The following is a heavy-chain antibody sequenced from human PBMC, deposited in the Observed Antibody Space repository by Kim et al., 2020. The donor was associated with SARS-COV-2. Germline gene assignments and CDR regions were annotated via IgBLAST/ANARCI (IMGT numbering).Heavy chain of an antibody. Sequence: AQKVQGRVTMTEDKSTDTAYMELSSLRSEDTAVYYCATVVVAATYDAFDIWGQGTMVTVSS. V-gene: IGHV1-24*01. D-gene: IGHD2-15*01. J-gene: IGHJ3*02. CDR3: ATVVVAATYDAFDI.